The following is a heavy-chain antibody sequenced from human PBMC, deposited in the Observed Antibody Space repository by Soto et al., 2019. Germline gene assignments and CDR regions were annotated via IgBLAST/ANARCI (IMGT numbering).Heavy chain of an antibody. CDR3: AKCNDGFDP. CDR1: GFTFSNYA. V-gene: IGHV3-23*01. D-gene: IGHD1-1*01. Sequence: GGSPRLPFATSGFTFSNYAMILVRQAPGKGLEWVSAISGSGGSTYYADSVKGRFTISRDNSKNTLYLQMNSLRAGDTAVYYCAKCNDGFDPWGQGTLVTVSS. J-gene: IGHJ5*02. CDR2: ISGSGGST.